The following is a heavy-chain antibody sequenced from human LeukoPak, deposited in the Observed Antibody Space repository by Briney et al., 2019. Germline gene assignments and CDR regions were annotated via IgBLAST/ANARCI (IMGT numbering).Heavy chain of an antibody. CDR3: ARRGDGRILDYFDY. J-gene: IGHJ4*02. CDR2: IIPIFGTA. V-gene: IGHV1-69*13. D-gene: IGHD2-15*01. CDR1: GGTFSSYA. Sequence: SVKVSCKASGGTFSSYAISWVRQAPGQGLEWMGGIIPIFGTANYAQKFQGRVTITADESTSTAYMELSSLRSEDTAVYYCARRGDGRILDYFDYWGQGTLVTVSS.